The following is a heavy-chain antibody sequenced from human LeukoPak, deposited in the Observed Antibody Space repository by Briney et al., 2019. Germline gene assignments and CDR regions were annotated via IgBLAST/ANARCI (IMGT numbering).Heavy chain of an antibody. J-gene: IGHJ6*02. Sequence: SVKVSCKASGGTFSRYAISWVRQASGQGLEWMGGIIPIFGTANHAQKFQGRVTITADESTSTAYMELSSLRSEDTAVYYCARLPLTGYSRGYYYGMDVWGQGTTVTVSS. CDR2: IIPIFGTA. V-gene: IGHV1-69*13. CDR1: GGTFSRYA. D-gene: IGHD3-9*01. CDR3: ARLPLTGYSRGYYYGMDV.